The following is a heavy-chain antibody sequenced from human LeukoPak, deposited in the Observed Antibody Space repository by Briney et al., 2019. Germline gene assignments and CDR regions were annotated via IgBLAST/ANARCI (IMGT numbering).Heavy chain of an antibody. J-gene: IGHJ4*02. CDR3: ARIDILTGYIFDY. D-gene: IGHD3-9*01. CDR1: GGSISSSSYY. Sequence: SETLSLTCTVSGGSISSSSYYWGWIRQPPGKGLEWIGSIYYSGSTYYNPSLKSRVTISVDTSKNQFSLKLSSVTAADTAVYYCARIDILTGYIFDYWGQGTLVTVSS. CDR2: IYYSGST. V-gene: IGHV4-39*01.